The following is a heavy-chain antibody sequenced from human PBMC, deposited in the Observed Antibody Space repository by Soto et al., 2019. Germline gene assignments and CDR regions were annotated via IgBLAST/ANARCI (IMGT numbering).Heavy chain of an antibody. Sequence: GGSLRLSCAASGFTFSSYAMSWVRQAPGKGLERVSAISGSGGSTYYADSVKGRFTISRDNSKNTLYLQMNSLRAEDTAVYYCAKVKLELPRAHSYYFDYWGQGTLVTVSS. CDR1: GFTFSSYA. CDR3: AKVKLELPRAHSYYFDY. CDR2: ISGSGGST. V-gene: IGHV3-23*01. D-gene: IGHD1-7*01. J-gene: IGHJ4*02.